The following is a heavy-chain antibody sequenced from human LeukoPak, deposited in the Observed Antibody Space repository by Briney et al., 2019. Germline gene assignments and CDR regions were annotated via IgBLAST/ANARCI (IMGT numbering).Heavy chain of an antibody. CDR2: ISNSSSYI. Sequence: PGGSLRLSCAASGFTFTSYWMNWVRQAPGKGLEWVSSISNSSSYIYYADSVKGRFTISRDNAKNSLYLQMNSLRAEDTAVYYCAELGITMIGGVWGKGTTVTISS. CDR1: GFTFTSYW. CDR3: AELGITMIGGV. D-gene: IGHD3-10*02. V-gene: IGHV3-21*01. J-gene: IGHJ6*04.